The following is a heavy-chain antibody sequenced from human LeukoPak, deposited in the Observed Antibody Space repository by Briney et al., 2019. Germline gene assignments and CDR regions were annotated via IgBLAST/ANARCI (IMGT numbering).Heavy chain of an antibody. J-gene: IGHJ4*02. V-gene: IGHV4-59*08. D-gene: IGHD3-22*01. CDR3: ARHVPDDDSSGSYSFDY. CDR1: GGSISSYY. Sequence: PSETLSLTCTVSGGSISSYYWSWIRQPPGKGRVWMGYINYSGSTNYNPSLNSRVTISVDTSKNQYSLKLSSETAADTAVYYCARHVPDDDSSGSYSFDYWGQGTVDTVSS. CDR2: INYSGST.